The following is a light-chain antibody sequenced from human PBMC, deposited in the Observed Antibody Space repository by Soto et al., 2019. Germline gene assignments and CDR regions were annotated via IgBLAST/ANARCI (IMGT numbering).Light chain of an antibody. V-gene: IGKV1-5*01. CDR3: QQYNSYST. Sequence: DIQMTQSPSTLSASVGDRVTITCRASQSISSWLAWYQQKPGKAPKLLIYDASSLESGVPSRVSGSGSGTEFTLTIRSLQPDDFATYYCQQYNSYSTFGQGTKVEIK. J-gene: IGKJ1*01. CDR2: DAS. CDR1: QSISSW.